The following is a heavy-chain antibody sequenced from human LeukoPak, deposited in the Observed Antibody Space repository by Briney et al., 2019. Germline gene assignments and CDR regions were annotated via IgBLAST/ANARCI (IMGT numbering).Heavy chain of an antibody. CDR2: IFPGDSNI. V-gene: IGHV5-51*01. Sequence: GESLKISCRGSGYSFTNYWIGWVRQMPGKGLEWMGIIFPGDSNIRYGPSFQGQVTFSADQSISTAYLQWSSLKASDTAMYYCAKGTGHYIDAFDIWGQGTMATVSS. D-gene: IGHD3-9*01. CDR3: AKGTGHYIDAFDI. J-gene: IGHJ3*02. CDR1: GYSFTNYW.